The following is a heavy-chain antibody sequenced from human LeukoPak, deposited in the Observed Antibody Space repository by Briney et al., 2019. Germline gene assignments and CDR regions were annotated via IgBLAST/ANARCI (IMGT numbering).Heavy chain of an antibody. CDR3: AKGRLGIGFEF. CDR2: ISGSGSTT. CDR1: GFTISNYA. Sequence: GGSLRLSCAASGFTISNYAMSRVRQAPGKGLEWVSAISGSGSTTYYADSVKGRFTISSDNSKNTLFLQVNSPTADATAVYYCAKGRLGIGFEFGGRGPRV. J-gene: IGHJ2*01. D-gene: IGHD7-27*01. V-gene: IGHV3-23*01.